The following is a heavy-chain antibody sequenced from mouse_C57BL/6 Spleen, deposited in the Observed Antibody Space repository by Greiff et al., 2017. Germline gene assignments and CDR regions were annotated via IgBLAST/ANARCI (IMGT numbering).Heavy chain of an antibody. Sequence: VKLVESGAELVKPGASVKLSCKASGYTFTEYTIHWVKQRSGQGLEWIGWFYPGSGSIKYNEKFKDKATLTADKSSSTVYMELSRLTSEDSAVYFCARHEGNPAWFAYWGQGTLVTVSA. CDR2: FYPGSGSI. V-gene: IGHV1-62-2*01. CDR3: ARHEGNPAWFAY. J-gene: IGHJ3*01. CDR1: GYTFTEYT.